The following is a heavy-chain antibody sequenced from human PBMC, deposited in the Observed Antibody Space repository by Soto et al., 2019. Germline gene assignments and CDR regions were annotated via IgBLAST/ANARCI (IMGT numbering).Heavy chain of an antibody. CDR2: ISGSGGST. J-gene: IGHJ6*02. CDR3: AKDHGMDV. CDR1: GFTFSDYA. Sequence: GGSLRLSCVASGFTFSDYAMAWVRQSPGKGLEWVSSISGSGGSTYYADSVKGRFTISRDNSKNTVFLQMNSLRAEDTAVYYCAKDHGMDVWGQGATVTV. V-gene: IGHV3-23*01.